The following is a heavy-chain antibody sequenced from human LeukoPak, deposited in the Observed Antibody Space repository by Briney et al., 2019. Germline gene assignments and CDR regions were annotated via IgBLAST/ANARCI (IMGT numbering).Heavy chain of an antibody. CDR3: ARAVGGSYYPFDY. V-gene: IGHV4-61*02. CDR2: IYTSGST. J-gene: IGHJ4*02. D-gene: IGHD1-26*01. Sequence: SETLSLTCTFPGGSISSGSYYWSWIRQPAGKGLEWIGRIYTSGSTNYNPSLKSRVTISVDTSKNQFSLKLSSVTAADTAVYYCARAVGGSYYPFDYWGQGTLVTVSS. CDR1: GGSISSGSYY.